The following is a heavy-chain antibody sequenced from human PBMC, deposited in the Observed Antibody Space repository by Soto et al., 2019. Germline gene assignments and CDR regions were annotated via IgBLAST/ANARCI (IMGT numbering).Heavy chain of an antibody. D-gene: IGHD6-19*01. Sequence: GGSPRLSCAASGFTFSVYSMNWIRQAPGKGLQWVSYMTSDMKTIHYADSVKGRFTISRDNAKNLVYLQMTSLRDEDTAVYYCARSVEGYFDYWGQGALVTVSS. V-gene: IGHV3-48*02. CDR3: ARSVEGYFDY. CDR2: MTSDMKTI. CDR1: GFTFSVYS. J-gene: IGHJ4*02.